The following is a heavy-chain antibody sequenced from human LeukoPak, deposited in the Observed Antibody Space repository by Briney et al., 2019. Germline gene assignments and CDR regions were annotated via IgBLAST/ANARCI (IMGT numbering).Heavy chain of an antibody. V-gene: IGHV3-48*01. CDR3: ARVVVPAAISYYYYMDV. Sequence: PGGSLRLSCAASEFTFSSYAMSWVRQAPGKGLEWVSYISSSSSTIYYADSVKGRFTISRDNAKNSLYLQMNSLRAEDTAVYYCARVVVPAAISYYYYMDVWGKGTTVTVSS. CDR1: EFTFSSYA. D-gene: IGHD2-2*01. CDR2: ISSSSSTI. J-gene: IGHJ6*03.